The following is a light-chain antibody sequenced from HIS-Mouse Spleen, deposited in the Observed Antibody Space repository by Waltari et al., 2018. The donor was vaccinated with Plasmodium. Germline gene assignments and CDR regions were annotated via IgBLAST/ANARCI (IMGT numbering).Light chain of an antibody. V-gene: IGLV2-14*03. CDR3: SSYTSSSTLV. Sequence: QSALTQPASVAGSPGQPITISCTGTSRDVGGYHYVSWYQQHPGKAPKLMIYDVSNRPSGVSNRFSGSKSGNTASLTISGLQAEDEADYYCSSYTSSSTLVFGGGTKLTVL. CDR2: DVS. J-gene: IGLJ2*01. CDR1: SRDVGGYHY.